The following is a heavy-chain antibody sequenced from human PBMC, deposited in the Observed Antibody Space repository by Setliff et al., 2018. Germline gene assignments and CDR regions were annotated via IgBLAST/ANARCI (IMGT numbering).Heavy chain of an antibody. CDR3: VREGVDSRSSTDYRYYMDV. J-gene: IGHJ6*03. CDR2: TIPIFGTT. V-gene: IGHV1-69*05. Sequence: SVKVSCKASGGTFSGYGISWVRQAPGQGLEWMGGTIPIFGTTDYAQKFRGRVTIITDESTSTAFMQLSSLRSEDTAVYYCVREGVDSRSSTDYRYYMDVWGKGPRSPSP. CDR1: GGTFSGYG. D-gene: IGHD3-22*01.